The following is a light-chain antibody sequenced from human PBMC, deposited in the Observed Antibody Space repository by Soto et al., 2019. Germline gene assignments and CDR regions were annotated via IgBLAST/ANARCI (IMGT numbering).Light chain of an antibody. Sequence: EIVLTQSPGTLSLSPGERGTLSCRAGQTISSASLAWYQQKPGQAPRLLIYGASNRASGIPDRFSGSGSGTDFTLTITRLEPEDFAVYYCQQRSSWPPMYTFGQGTRLDIK. J-gene: IGKJ2*01. V-gene: IGKV3D-20*02. CDR1: QTISSAS. CDR3: QQRSSWPPMYT. CDR2: GAS.